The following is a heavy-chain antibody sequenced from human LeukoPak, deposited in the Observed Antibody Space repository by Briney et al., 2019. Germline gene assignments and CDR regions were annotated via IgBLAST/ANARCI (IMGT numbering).Heavy chain of an antibody. D-gene: IGHD4-11*01. J-gene: IGHJ5*02. CDR3: PRERMTTVRWFDP. Sequence: SQTLSLTCTVSGGSISSGGYYWSWIRQHPGKGLEWIGYIYYSGSTYYNPSLKSRVTISVDTSKNQFSLKLSSVTAADTAVYYCPRERMTTVRWFDPWGQGTLVTGSS. V-gene: IGHV4-31*03. CDR1: GGSISSGGYY. CDR2: IYYSGST.